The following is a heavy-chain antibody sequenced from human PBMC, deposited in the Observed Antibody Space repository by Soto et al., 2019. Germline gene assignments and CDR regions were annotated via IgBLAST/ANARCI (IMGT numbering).Heavy chain of an antibody. D-gene: IGHD2-15*01. Sequence: GGSLRLSCAAYGFTVSSKYMSWVRQAPRKGLEWVSLIQSGGPTYYADSVKGRFTISRDTSEKTVYLQMDSLIAEDTVVYFCLMYVFLFYGCRCYGVPFYVCAKGTTVTVSS. J-gene: IGHJ6*04. V-gene: IGHV3-66*01. CDR2: IQSGGPT. CDR3: LMYVFLFYGCRCYGVPFYV. CDR1: GFTVSSKY.